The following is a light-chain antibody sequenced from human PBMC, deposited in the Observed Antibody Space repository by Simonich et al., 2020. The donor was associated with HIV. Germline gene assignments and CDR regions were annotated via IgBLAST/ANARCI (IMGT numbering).Light chain of an antibody. CDR1: SSDVGGYNY. CDR3: SSYAGSNSVV. Sequence: QSALTQPPSASGSPGQSVTISCTGTSSDVGGYNYVSWYQQHPGKAPKRMIYEVTKRPSGVPDRFSGSKSGNTASLTVSGLQAEDEADYYCSSYAGSNSVVFGGGTKLTAL. J-gene: IGLJ2*01. CDR2: EVT. V-gene: IGLV2-8*01.